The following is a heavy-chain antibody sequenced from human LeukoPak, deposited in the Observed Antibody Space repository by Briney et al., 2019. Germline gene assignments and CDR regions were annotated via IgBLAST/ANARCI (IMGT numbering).Heavy chain of an antibody. CDR3: ARGGGNPGY. D-gene: IGHD4-23*01. CDR2: INPSGGST. Sequence: ASVKVSCKASGGTFSSYAISWVRQAPGQGLEWMGIINPSGGSTSYAQKFQGRVTMTRDTSTSTVYMELSSLRSEDTAVYYCARGGGNPGYWGQGTLVTVSS. J-gene: IGHJ4*02. CDR1: GGTFSSYA. V-gene: IGHV1-46*01.